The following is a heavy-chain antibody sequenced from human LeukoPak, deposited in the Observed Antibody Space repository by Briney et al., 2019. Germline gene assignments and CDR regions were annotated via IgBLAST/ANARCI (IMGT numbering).Heavy chain of an antibody. CDR3: ARAKRIAVAGTMVYYFDY. J-gene: IGHJ4*02. Sequence: GGSLRLSCAASGFTFDDYGMSWVRQAPGKGLEWVSGINWNGGSTGYADSVKGRFTISRDNAKNSLYLQMNSLRAEDTALYYCARAKRIAVAGTMVYYFDYWGQGTLVTVSS. D-gene: IGHD6-19*01. V-gene: IGHV3-20*04. CDR2: INWNGGST. CDR1: GFTFDDYG.